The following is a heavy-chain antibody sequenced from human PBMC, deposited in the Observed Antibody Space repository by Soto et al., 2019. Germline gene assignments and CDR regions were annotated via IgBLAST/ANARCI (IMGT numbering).Heavy chain of an antibody. CDR3: ARVTLYYMDV. J-gene: IGHJ6*03. CDR2: INHSGST. Sequence: SETLSLTCAVYGGSFSGYYWSWIRQPPGKGLEWIGEINHSGSTNYNPSLKSRVTISVDTSKNQFSLKLSSVTAADTAVYYCARVTLYYMDVWGKGTTVT. CDR1: GGSFSGYY. V-gene: IGHV4-34*01.